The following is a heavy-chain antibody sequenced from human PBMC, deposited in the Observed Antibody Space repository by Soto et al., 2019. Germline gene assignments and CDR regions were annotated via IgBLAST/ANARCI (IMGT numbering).Heavy chain of an antibody. J-gene: IGHJ5*02. Sequence: EVQLVESGGGLVQPGGSLRLSCAASGFTFSSYWMHWVRQAPGKGLVWVSRINSDGSSTSYADSVKGRFAISRDNAKNTLYLQMNSLRAEDTAVYYCARWGDYVNWFDPWGQGTLVTVSS. CDR3: ARWGDYVNWFDP. V-gene: IGHV3-74*01. CDR2: INSDGSST. D-gene: IGHD4-17*01. CDR1: GFTFSSYW.